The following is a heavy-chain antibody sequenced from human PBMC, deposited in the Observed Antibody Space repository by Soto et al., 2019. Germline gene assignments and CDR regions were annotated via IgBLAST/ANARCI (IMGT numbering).Heavy chain of an antibody. V-gene: IGHV4-59*01. Sequence: SETLSLTCAVSGGSISSYYWSWIRQPPGKGLEWIGYIYYSGSTNYNPSLKSRVTMSVETSKNQFSLRLSSVNAADTAVYYCARGSSSWPYLFDYWGPGTLVTVSS. D-gene: IGHD2-2*01. CDR3: ARGSSSWPYLFDY. CDR1: GGSISSYY. J-gene: IGHJ4*02. CDR2: IYYSGST.